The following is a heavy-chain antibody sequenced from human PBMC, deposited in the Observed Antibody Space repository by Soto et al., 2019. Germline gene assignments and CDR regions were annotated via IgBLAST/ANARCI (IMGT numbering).Heavy chain of an antibody. D-gene: IGHD3-10*01. CDR3: AKDGVLWFGITFDY. V-gene: IGHV3-23*01. J-gene: IGHJ4*02. CDR2: ISGSGGST. CDR1: GFTFSSYA. Sequence: EVQLLASGGGLVQPGGSLRLSCAASGFTFSSYAMSWVRQAPGKGLEWVSAISGSGGSTYYADSVKGRFTISRDNSKNTLYLQMNSLLAVDRAVYYCAKDGVLWFGITFDYWGQGALVTVSS.